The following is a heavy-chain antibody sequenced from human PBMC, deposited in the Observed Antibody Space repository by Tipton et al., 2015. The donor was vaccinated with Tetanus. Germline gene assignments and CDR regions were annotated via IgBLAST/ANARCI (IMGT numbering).Heavy chain of an antibody. J-gene: IGHJ6*02. CDR3: ARVMGTYNHYGLDV. V-gene: IGHV4-30-2*06. Sequence: TLSLTCNVSGGSINTGDYYWSWIRQSPGKGLEWIGYIYDSGSTYYNPSLKSRVTISEDRSKNQISLRLRSVTAADTAVYYCARVMGTYNHYGLDVWGQGTTVTVAS. CDR2: IYDSGST. CDR1: GGSINTGDYY. D-gene: IGHD7-27*01.